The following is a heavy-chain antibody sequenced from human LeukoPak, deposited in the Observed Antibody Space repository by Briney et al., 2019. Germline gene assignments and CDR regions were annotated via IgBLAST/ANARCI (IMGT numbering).Heavy chain of an antibody. V-gene: IGHV4-31*03. CDR1: GGSISSGGYY. CDR3: GTSDYGDYGIDY. J-gene: IGHJ4*02. CDR2: IYYSGST. D-gene: IGHD4-17*01. Sequence: PSETLSLTCTVSGGSISSGGYYWSWIRQHPGKGLEWIGYIYYSGSTYYNPSLKSRVTISVDTSKNQFSLKLSSVTAADTAVYYCGTSDYGDYGIDYWGQGTLVTVSS.